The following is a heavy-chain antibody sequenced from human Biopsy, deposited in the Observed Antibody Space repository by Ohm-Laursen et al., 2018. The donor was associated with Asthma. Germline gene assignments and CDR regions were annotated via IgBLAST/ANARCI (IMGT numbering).Heavy chain of an antibody. V-gene: IGHV1-18*04. CDR2: ISPFTGDT. CDR3: ARHPYNFGGFDY. J-gene: IGHJ4*02. Sequence: GASVKVSCKASGYTFRSYGVSWVRQAPGQGLEWMGWISPFTGDTHFGQKFRGRVTMTTDISTDTAYMELRSLRSDDTAVYYCARHPYNFGGFDYWGQGSLVLVSS. CDR1: GYTFRSYG. D-gene: IGHD5-24*01.